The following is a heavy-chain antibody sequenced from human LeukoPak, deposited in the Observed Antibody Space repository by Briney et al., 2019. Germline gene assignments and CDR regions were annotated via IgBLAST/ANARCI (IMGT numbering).Heavy chain of an antibody. D-gene: IGHD2-8*01. J-gene: IGHJ5*02. V-gene: IGHV1-18*01. CDR2: ISAYNGNT. Sequence: ASVKVSCKTSGYTFNSYGISWVRQAPGQGLEWMGWISAYNGNTNYAQKLQGRVTMTTDTSTSTAYMELRSLRSDDTAVYYCARVGSVYNWFDPWGQGTLVTVSS. CDR1: GYTFNSYG. CDR3: ARVGSVYNWFDP.